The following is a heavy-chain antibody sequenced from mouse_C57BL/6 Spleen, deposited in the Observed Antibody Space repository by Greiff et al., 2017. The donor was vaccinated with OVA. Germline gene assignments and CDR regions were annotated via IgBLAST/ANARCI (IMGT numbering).Heavy chain of an antibody. CDR2: IWRGGST. V-gene: IGHV2-5*01. Sequence: QVQLQQSGPGLVQPSQSLSITCTVSGFSLTSYGVHWVRQSPGKGLEWLGVIWRGGSTAYNAAFMSRLSITKDNSKSEVFFKIDSLQANDTTIYYCAINECYSIPLMDYWGQGTSVTVSS. CDR3: AINECYSIPLMDY. CDR1: GFSLTSYG. D-gene: IGHD1-1*01. J-gene: IGHJ4*01.